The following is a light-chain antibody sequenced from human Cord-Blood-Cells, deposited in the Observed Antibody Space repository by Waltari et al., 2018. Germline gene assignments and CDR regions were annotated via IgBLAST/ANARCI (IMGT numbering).Light chain of an antibody. CDR2: DAS. CDR3: QQYNSYSFT. Sequence: IQMTQSPSTLSASVGDRVTITCRASQSISSWLAGYQQKPGKAPKLLIYDASSLESGVPSRFSGSGSGTEFTLTISSLQPDDFATYYCQQYNSYSFTFGPGTKVDIK. CDR1: QSISSW. V-gene: IGKV1-5*01. J-gene: IGKJ3*01.